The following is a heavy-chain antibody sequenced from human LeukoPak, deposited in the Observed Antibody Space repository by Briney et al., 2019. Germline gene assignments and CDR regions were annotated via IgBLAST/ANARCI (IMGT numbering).Heavy chain of an antibody. V-gene: IGHV3-7*01. D-gene: IGHD3-22*01. J-gene: IGHJ4*02. CDR3: ARDRGYYVFDY. CDR2: VKPDGSEK. CDR1: GFAFSTYN. Sequence: HPGGSLRLSCAASGFAFSTYNMHWVRQAPGKGLEWVAHVKPDGSEKSYVDSVKGRFTISRDNAQNSLYLQMNSLRAEDTAVYYCARDRGYYVFDYWGQGTLVTVSS.